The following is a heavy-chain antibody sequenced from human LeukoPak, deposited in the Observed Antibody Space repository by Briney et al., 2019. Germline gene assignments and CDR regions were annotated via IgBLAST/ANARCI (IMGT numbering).Heavy chain of an antibody. Sequence: PGGSLRLSCAASGFTFSASDMHWVRQASGKGLEWVGRIGVKTNNYATAYGASVRGRFTISRDDSKNTACLQMNSLRTEDTAIYYCTYYRRDPAGYYYGMDAWGQGTTVTVSS. CDR3: TYYRRDPAGYYYGMDA. CDR2: IGVKTNNYAT. J-gene: IGHJ6*02. CDR1: GFTFSASD. D-gene: IGHD1-26*01. V-gene: IGHV3-73*01.